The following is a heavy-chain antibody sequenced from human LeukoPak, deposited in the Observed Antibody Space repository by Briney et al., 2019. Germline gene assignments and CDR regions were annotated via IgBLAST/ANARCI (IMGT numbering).Heavy chain of an antibody. CDR3: ARARGGYSYGSYFDY. D-gene: IGHD5-18*01. CDR2: ISYDGSNK. CDR1: GFTFSSYA. J-gene: IGHJ4*02. Sequence: GGSLRLPCAASGFTFSSYAMHWVRQAPGKGLEWVAVISYDGSNKYYADSVKGRFTISRDNSKNTLYLQMNSLRAEDTAVYYCARARGGYSYGSYFDYWGQGTLVTVST. V-gene: IGHV3-30-3*01.